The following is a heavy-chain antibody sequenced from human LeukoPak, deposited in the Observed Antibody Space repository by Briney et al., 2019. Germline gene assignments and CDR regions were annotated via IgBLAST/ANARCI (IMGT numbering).Heavy chain of an antibody. D-gene: IGHD2-2*01. V-gene: IGHV3-7*01. Sequence: GGSLRLSCAASGLTFTRDWMGWVRQAPGKGLEWVANIRQDGSEKYYVDSVKGRFTISRDNAKNSLYLQMNSLRAEDTAVYYCARVGCSSTSCYSYYYYYMDVWGKGTTVTVSS. CDR2: IRQDGSEK. CDR3: ARVGCSSTSCYSYYYYYMDV. J-gene: IGHJ6*03. CDR1: GLTFTRDW.